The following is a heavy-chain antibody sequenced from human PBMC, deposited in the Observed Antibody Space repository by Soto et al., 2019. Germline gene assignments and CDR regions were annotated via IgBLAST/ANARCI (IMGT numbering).Heavy chain of an antibody. V-gene: IGHV3-23*01. CDR2: ISGSGGST. CDR1: GFTFSSYA. D-gene: IGHD3-10*01. Sequence: GGSLRLSCAASGFTFSSYAMSWVRQAPGKGLEWVSAISGSGGSTYYADSVKGRFTISRDNSKNTLYLQMNSLRAEDTAVYYCAKKGALYYYGSGASLDYWGQGTLVTVSS. CDR3: AKKGALYYYGSGASLDY. J-gene: IGHJ4*02.